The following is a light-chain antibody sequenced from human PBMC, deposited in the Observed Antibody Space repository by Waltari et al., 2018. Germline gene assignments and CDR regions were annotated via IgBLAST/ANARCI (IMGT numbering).Light chain of an antibody. CDR2: WAS. V-gene: IGKV4-1*01. CDR1: QSVLYSSNNKNY. CDR3: QQYYSTPRLT. Sequence: QSPDSLAVSLGERATINCKSSQSVLYSSNNKNYLAWYQQKPGQPPKLLIYWASTRESGVPDRFSGSGSGTDFTLTICSLQAEDVAVYYCQQYYSTPRLTFGGGTKVEIK. J-gene: IGKJ4*01.